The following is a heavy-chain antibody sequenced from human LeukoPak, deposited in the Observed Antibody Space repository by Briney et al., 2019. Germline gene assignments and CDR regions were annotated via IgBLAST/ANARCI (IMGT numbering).Heavy chain of an antibody. Sequence: GGSLRLSWAASGFTFSSYAMHWVRQAPGKGLEWVAVISYDGSNKYYADSVKGRFTISRDNSKNTLYLQMNSLRAEDTAVYYCARRTQPYYFDYWGQGTLVTVSS. D-gene: IGHD6-13*01. CDR1: GFTFSSYA. J-gene: IGHJ4*02. CDR3: ARRTQPYYFDY. V-gene: IGHV3-30*04. CDR2: ISYDGSNK.